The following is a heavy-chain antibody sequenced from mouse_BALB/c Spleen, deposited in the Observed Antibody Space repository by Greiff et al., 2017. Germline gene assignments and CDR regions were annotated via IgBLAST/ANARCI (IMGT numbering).Heavy chain of an antibody. Sequence: EVQLQQSGAELVKPGASVKLSCTASGFNIKDTYMHWVKQRPEQGLEWIGRIDPANGNTKYDPKFQGKATITADTSSNTAYLQLSSLTSEDTAVYYCARKYGNYDWYFDVWGAGTTVTVSS. CDR1: GFNIKDTY. CDR2: IDPANGNT. J-gene: IGHJ1*01. D-gene: IGHD2-10*02. CDR3: ARKYGNYDWYFDV. V-gene: IGHV14-3*02.